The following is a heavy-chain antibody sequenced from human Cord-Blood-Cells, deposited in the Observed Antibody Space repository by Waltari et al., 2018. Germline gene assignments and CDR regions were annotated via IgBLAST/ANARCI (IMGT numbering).Heavy chain of an antibody. CDR3: ASPGGQLAHDAFDI. CDR2: INPDSGGT. J-gene: IGHJ3*02. Sequence: QVQLVQSGAEVKKPGASVKVSCKAPGYTFTGYYMHWVRQAPGQGLEWMGWINPDSGGTNYAQKVQGRVTMTRDTASSTAYMELSRLRSDDTAVYYCASPGGQLAHDAFDIWGQGTMVTVSS. V-gene: IGHV1-2*02. CDR1: GYTFTGYY. D-gene: IGHD6-6*01.